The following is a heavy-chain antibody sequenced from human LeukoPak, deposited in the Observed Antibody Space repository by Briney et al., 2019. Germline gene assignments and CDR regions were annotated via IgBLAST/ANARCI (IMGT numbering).Heavy chain of an antibody. CDR3: ARGRPRGYIVVVPAAPFDY. Sequence: GGSLRLSCAASGFTFSSYWMSWVRQAPGKGLEWVANIKQDGSEKYYVDSVKGRFTISRDNAKSSLYLQMNSLRAEDTAVYYCARGRPRGYIVVVPAAPFDYWGQGTLVTVSS. J-gene: IGHJ4*02. D-gene: IGHD2-2*01. CDR2: IKQDGSEK. CDR1: GFTFSSYW. V-gene: IGHV3-7*01.